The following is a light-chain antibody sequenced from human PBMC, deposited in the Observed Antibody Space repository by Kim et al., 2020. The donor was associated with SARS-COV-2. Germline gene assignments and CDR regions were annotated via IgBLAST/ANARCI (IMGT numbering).Light chain of an antibody. J-gene: IGKJ1*01. CDR1: QSFANN. V-gene: IGKV3-15*01. Sequence: EIVMTQSPATLSVSPGERATLSCRASQSFANNLAWYHKKPGQAPRLLIYAASTRATGIPARFSGSGSGTEFTLTISSLQSGDFGVYFCQQYDVWRTFGQGTKVDIK. CDR3: QQYDVWRT. CDR2: AAS.